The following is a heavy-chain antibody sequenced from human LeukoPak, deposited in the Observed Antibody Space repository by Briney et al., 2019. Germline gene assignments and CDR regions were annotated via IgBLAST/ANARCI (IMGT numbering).Heavy chain of an antibody. D-gene: IGHD5-18*01. CDR3: ARENDRYGRIDY. Sequence: SETLSLTCTVSGGSISSYYWSWIRQPPGKGLEWIGYIYYSGSTNYNPSLKSRVTISVDTSKNQFSLRLSSVTAADTAVYYCARENDRYGRIDYWGQGTLVTVSS. CDR2: IYYSGST. J-gene: IGHJ4*02. V-gene: IGHV4-59*01. CDR1: GGSISSYY.